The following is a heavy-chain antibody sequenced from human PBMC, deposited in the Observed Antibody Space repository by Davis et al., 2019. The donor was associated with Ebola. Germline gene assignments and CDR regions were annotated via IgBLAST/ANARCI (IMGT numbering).Heavy chain of an antibody. Sequence: AASVKVSCKASGYNFTSYGISWVRQAPGQRLEWLGWISGITGNTNYAQKFEGRVTMTADKSTTTAYMELRNLKSDDTAVYYCARRITFYYDTDGFNWFDPWGRGTRVTVSS. CDR2: ISGITGNT. CDR1: GYNFTSYG. CDR3: ARRITFYYDTDGFNWFDP. J-gene: IGHJ5*02. V-gene: IGHV1-18*01. D-gene: IGHD3-22*01.